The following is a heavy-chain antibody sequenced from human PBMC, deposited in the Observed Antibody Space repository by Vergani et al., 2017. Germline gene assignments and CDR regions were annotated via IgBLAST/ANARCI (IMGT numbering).Heavy chain of an antibody. CDR3: ARSPHGYTYGGYISQFDP. Sequence: EVPLVASGGGLVQRGGSLRLSCEASGFTFSNLWMTWVRQAPGKGLEWVANIKYDGSKKNYVDSVKGRFTISRDNAKNSLYLQMNNLRVEDTAVYFCARSPHGYTYGGYISQFDPWGQGTLVTVSS. J-gene: IGHJ5*02. CDR2: IKYDGSKK. D-gene: IGHD5-18*01. V-gene: IGHV3-7*01. CDR1: GFTFSNLW.